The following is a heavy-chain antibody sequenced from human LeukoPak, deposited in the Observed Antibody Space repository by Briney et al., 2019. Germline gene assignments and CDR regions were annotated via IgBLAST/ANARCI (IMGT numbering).Heavy chain of an antibody. CDR3: ARDTTITNWFDP. V-gene: IGHV4-39*07. CDR2: INHSGST. J-gene: IGHJ5*02. CDR1: GGSISSSSYY. Sequence: PSETLSLTCTVSGGSISSSSYYWGWIRQPPGKGLEWIGEINHSGSTNYNPSLKSRVTISVDTSKNQFSLKLSSVTAADTAVYYCARDTTITNWFDPWGQETLVTVSS. D-gene: IGHD1-1*01.